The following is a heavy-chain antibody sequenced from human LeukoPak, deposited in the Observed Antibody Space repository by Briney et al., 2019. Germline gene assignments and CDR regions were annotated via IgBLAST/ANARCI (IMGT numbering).Heavy chain of an antibody. V-gene: IGHV3-74*01. Sequence: GGSLRLSCAASGFTFSSYGIHWVRQAPGKGLVWVSRIKSDGSSTSYADSAKGRFIISRDNAKNSLYLQMNSLRAEDTAVYYCAELGITMIGGVWGKGTTVTISS. CDR2: IKSDGSST. CDR3: AELGITMIGGV. J-gene: IGHJ6*04. CDR1: GFTFSSYG. D-gene: IGHD3-10*02.